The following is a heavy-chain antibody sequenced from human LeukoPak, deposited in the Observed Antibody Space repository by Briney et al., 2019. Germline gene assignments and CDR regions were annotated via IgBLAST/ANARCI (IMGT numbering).Heavy chain of an antibody. J-gene: IGHJ6*03. CDR2: IYYSGST. CDR3: ARGGYDFWSGYYPYYYMDV. CDR1: GGSLSGYY. D-gene: IGHD3-3*01. Sequence: PSETLSLTCVVYGGSLSGYYWSWIRQPPGKGLEWIGYIYYSGSTNYNPSLKSRVTISVDTSKNQFSLKLSSVTAADTAVYYCARGGYDFWSGYYPYYYMDVWGKGTTVTVSS. V-gene: IGHV4-59*01.